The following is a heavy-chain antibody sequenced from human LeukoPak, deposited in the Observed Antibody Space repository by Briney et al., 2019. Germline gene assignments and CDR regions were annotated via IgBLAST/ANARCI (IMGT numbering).Heavy chain of an antibody. CDR1: GFTLRSYA. V-gene: IGHV3-23*01. J-gene: IGHJ4*02. CDR2: ISVSGGST. CDR3: ATGGSGILFDY. D-gene: IGHD3-16*01. Sequence: GGSLRLSCAASGFTLRSYAMSWVRQAPGKGLEWVAAISVSGGSTYYADSVKGRFTISRDNSKNTLYLQMNSLRAEDTAVYYCATGGSGILFDYWGQGTLVTVSS.